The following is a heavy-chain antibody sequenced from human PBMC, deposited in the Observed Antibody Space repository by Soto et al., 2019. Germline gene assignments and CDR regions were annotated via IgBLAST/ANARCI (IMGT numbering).Heavy chain of an antibody. V-gene: IGHV3-11*05. Sequence: QVQLVESGGGLVKPGGSLRLSCAASGFTFSDYYMSWIRQAPGKGLEWVSYMSGSSSYTNYADSVKGRFTISRDNAKNSLYLQMNSLRAEDTGVYYCARSLPYDFDYWGQATLVTVSS. J-gene: IGHJ4*02. CDR1: GFTFSDYY. CDR2: MSGSSSYT. CDR3: ARSLPYDFDY.